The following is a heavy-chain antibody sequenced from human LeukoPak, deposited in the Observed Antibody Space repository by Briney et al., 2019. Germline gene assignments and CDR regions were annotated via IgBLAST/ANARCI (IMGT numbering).Heavy chain of an antibody. CDR1: GGSISSYH. D-gene: IGHD3-22*01. J-gene: IGHJ4*02. Sequence: PSETLSLTCTVSGGSISSYHWSWIRQPPGKGLEWIGYIYYSGSTNYNPSLKSRVTISVDTSKNQFSLKLSSVTAADTAVYYCARVWGNDSSGYAIDYWGQGTLVTVSS. CDR3: ARVWGNDSSGYAIDY. V-gene: IGHV4-59*08. CDR2: IYYSGST.